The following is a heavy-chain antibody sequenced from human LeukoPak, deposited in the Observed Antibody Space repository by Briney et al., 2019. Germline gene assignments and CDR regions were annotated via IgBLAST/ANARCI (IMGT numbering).Heavy chain of an antibody. CDR3: ARHTPTYYYDSSGYYQRFPSNFHFDY. CDR2: IYYSGST. J-gene: IGHJ4*02. CDR1: GGSISSGSYY. D-gene: IGHD3-22*01. Sequence: SETLSLTCTVSGGSISSGSYYWSWIRQPAGKGLEWIGRIYYSGSTNYNPSLKSRVTISVDTSKNQFSLKLSSVTAADTAVYYCARHTPTYYYDSSGYYQRFPSNFHFDYWGQGTLVTISS. V-gene: IGHV4-61*02.